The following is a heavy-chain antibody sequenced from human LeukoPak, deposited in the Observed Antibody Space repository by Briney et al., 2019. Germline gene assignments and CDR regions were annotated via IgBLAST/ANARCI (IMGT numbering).Heavy chain of an antibody. CDR2: MNPNSGKT. J-gene: IGHJ5*02. CDR1: GYTFTSYA. D-gene: IGHD3-10*01. CDR3: ARAPRITMVRGVIYWFDP. Sequence: ASVKVSCKASGYTFTSYAINWVRQATGQGLEWMGGMNPNSGKTSYAQKFQGRVTITRNTSISTAYMELSSLRSEDTAVYYCARAPRITMVRGVIYWFDPWGQGTLVTVSS. V-gene: IGHV1-8*03.